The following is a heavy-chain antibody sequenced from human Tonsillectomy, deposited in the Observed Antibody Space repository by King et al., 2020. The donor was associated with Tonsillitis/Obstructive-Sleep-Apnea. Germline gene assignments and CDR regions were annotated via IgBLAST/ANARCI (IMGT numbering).Heavy chain of an antibody. J-gene: IGHJ4*02. Sequence: VTLKESGPVLVKPTETLTLTCTVSGFSLSNARMGVSWIRHPPGKALWWLAHIFSNDEKSYSTSLKSRLTLSKDTPKSQVVLTMTNMDPVDTATYYCARSLYDILTGYYSDYWGQGTLVTVSS. D-gene: IGHD3-9*01. V-gene: IGHV2-26*01. CDR1: GFSLSNARMG. CDR3: ARSLYDILTGYYSDY. CDR2: IFSNDEK.